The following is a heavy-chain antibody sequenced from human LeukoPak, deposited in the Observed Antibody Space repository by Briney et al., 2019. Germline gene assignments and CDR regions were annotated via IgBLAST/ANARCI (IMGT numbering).Heavy chain of an antibody. J-gene: IGHJ6*03. V-gene: IGHV1-2*02. CDR3: ARGGSYFWSYYYYYMDV. D-gene: IGHD1-26*01. CDR2: INPNSGGT. Sequence: ASVKVSCKASGYTFTGYYMHWVRQAPGQGLEWMGWINPNSGGTNYAQKFQGRVTMTRDTSISTAYMELSRLRSDDTAVYYCARGGSYFWSYYYYYMDVWGKGTTVTVSS. CDR1: GYTFTGYY.